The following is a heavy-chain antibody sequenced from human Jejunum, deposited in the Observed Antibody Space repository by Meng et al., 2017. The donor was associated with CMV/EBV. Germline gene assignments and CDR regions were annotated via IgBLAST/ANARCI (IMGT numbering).Heavy chain of an antibody. V-gene: IGHV4-30-4*08. Sequence: QVQRQESGPGTVEQSQTLSLTCTVSGGSIASDDYWWSWIRQPPGKGLEWIGYIYHKGHTYYNPSLRSRISISVDTSKNQFSLRLNSVTAADTAVYYCARDKAGYKNCDSWGQGTLVTVSS. CDR1: GGSIASDDYW. CDR2: IYHKGHT. D-gene: IGHD5-24*01. J-gene: IGHJ5*01. CDR3: ARDKAGYKNCDS.